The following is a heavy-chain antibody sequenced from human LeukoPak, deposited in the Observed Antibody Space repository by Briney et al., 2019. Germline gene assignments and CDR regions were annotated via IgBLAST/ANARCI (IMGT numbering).Heavy chain of an antibody. J-gene: IGHJ4*02. CDR1: GGSISSGGYS. Sequence: PSESLSLTCTVSGGSISSGGYSWSWIRQHPGKGLEWIGYIYYSGSTYYNPSLKSRVTISVDTSKNQFSLKLSSVTAADTAVYYCARAVGSGSYNFDYWGQGTLVTVSS. CDR3: ARAVGSGSYNFDY. V-gene: IGHV4-31*03. CDR2: IYYSGST. D-gene: IGHD3-10*01.